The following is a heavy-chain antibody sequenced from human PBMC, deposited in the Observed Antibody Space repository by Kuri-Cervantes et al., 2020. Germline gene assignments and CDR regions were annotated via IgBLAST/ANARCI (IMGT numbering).Heavy chain of an antibody. CDR3: VKRSPRGTFYFDF. Sequence: GESLKISCTASGFTFGDYAMTWVRQAPGKGLEWVSSIGVVIGDLLYADSVKGRFTISRDNSKDTLYLQMNSLRAEDTALYYCVKRSPRGTFYFDFWGQGTLVTVSS. D-gene: IGHD3-16*01. CDR2: IGVVIGDL. CDR1: GFTFGDYA. J-gene: IGHJ4*02. V-gene: IGHV3-23*01.